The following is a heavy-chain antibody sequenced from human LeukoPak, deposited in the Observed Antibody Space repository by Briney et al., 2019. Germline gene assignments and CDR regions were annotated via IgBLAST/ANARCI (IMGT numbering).Heavy chain of an antibody. Sequence: PGGSLRLSCAASGFTFSGSAMHWVRQASGKGLEWVGRIRSKANSYATACAASVKGRFTISRDDSKNTAYLQMNSLKTEDTAVYYCTRLGDSDYWGQGTLVTVSS. V-gene: IGHV3-73*01. J-gene: IGHJ4*02. CDR3: TRLGDSDY. CDR1: GFTFSGSA. CDR2: IRSKANSYAT. D-gene: IGHD3-16*01.